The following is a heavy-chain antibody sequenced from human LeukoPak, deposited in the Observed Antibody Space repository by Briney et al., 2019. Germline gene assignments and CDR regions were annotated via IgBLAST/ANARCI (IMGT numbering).Heavy chain of an antibody. V-gene: IGHV3-23*01. J-gene: IGHJ4*02. CDR1: GFTLSAFA. Sequence: PGGSLRLSCAPSGFTLSAFAMSWVRQAPGKGLEWVSTLSGGGDFTFYADSVKGRFTISRDNSKNTLYLQMNSLRAEDTAVYYCAKYRWSCGWYGPDYWGQGTLVTVSS. CDR3: AKYRWSCGWYGPDY. CDR2: LSGGGDFT. D-gene: IGHD6-19*01.